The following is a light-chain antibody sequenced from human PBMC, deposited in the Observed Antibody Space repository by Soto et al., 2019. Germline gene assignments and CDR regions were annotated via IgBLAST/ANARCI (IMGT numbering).Light chain of an antibody. J-gene: IGKJ5*01. CDR1: QSVSSY. CDR2: GAS. CDR3: QQYTQWPIT. V-gene: IGKV3-11*01. Sequence: EVVLTKSPATLYLSQRERATLSCRASQSVSSYLAWYQQKPGQAPRLLIYGASNRATGIPDRFSGSGSGTDFTLTISRLEPEDFAVYYCQQYTQWPITFGQGTLLE.